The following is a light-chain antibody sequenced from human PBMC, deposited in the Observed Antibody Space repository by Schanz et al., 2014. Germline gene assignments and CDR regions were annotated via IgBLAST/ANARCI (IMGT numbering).Light chain of an antibody. V-gene: IGKV3-20*01. Sequence: EIVLTQSPGTLSLSPGERATLSCRASQSVSSSYLAWYQQKPGQAPRLLIYGASSRATGIPDRFSGSGSGTDFTLTISRVEPEDFAVYYCQYYGTSPFTFGQGTRLEIK. CDR3: QYYGTSPFT. CDR1: QSVSSSY. CDR2: GAS. J-gene: IGKJ5*01.